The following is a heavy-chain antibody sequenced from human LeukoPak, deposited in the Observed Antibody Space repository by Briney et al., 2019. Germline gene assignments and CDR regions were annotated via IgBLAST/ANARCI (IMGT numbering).Heavy chain of an antibody. CDR3: ARDKRLGDFDY. CDR2: ISSSSSTI. J-gene: IGHJ4*02. Sequence: GGSLRLSCAASGFTFSSYSMNWVRQAPGKGLEWVSYISSSSSTIYYADSVKGRFTISRDNAKNSLYLQMNSLRAEDTAVYYCARDKRLGDFDYWGQGTLVPVSS. CDR1: GFTFSSYS. D-gene: IGHD1-1*01. V-gene: IGHV3-48*04.